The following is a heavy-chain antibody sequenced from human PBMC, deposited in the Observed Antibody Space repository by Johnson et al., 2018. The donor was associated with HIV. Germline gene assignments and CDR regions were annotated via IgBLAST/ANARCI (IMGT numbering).Heavy chain of an antibody. CDR1: GFTFSSYA. Sequence: QVQLVESGGGVVQPGRSLRLSCAASGFTFSSYAVQWVRQAPDKGLEWVAFIRYDGSNKYYVDSVKGRFTISRDNAKNSLYLQMNSLRAEDTAVYYCARSATGPTADAFDIWGQGTMVTVSS. CDR3: ARSATGPTADAFDI. CDR2: IRYDGSNK. V-gene: IGHV3-33*08. J-gene: IGHJ3*02. D-gene: IGHD1-7*01.